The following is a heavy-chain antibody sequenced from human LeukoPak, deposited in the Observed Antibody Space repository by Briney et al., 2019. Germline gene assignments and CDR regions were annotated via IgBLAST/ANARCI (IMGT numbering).Heavy chain of an antibody. CDR3: ARGASRADY. CDR1: GFTFRSYN. CDR2: ISSSSSYI. V-gene: IGHV3-21*01. J-gene: IGHJ4*02. Sequence: TGGSLRLSCAASGFTFRSYNMTWVRQAPGKRPEWVSSISSSSSYIYYADSVKGRFTISRDNAKNSLYLQMNSLRAEDTALYYCARGASRADYWGQGTLVTVSS.